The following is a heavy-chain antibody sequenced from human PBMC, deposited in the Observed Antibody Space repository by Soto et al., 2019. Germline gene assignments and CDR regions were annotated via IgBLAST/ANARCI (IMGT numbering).Heavy chain of an antibody. CDR2: IKPNSGDT. Sequence: QVQLVQSGAEVKKPGASVKVSCKASGYTFTGYYIHWVRQAPGQGLEWMGWIKPNSGDTDYAQNFQGWVTMTRDMSISTAYMELNRLKSDDTAVYYCARGGGLNYYYYMDVWGKGTTVTVSS. CDR3: ARGGGLNYYYYMDV. J-gene: IGHJ6*03. CDR1: GYTFTGYY. V-gene: IGHV1-2*04.